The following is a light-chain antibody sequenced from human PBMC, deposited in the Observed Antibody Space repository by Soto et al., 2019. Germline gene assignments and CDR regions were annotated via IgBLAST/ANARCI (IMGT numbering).Light chain of an antibody. V-gene: IGLV2-23*01. CDR2: EGS. CDR3: CSFAGSSSFYV. Sequence: QAVVTQPASVSGSPGQSITISCTSTSSDVGSSNLVSWYQQHPGKAPKLIIYEGSRRPSGVSGRFSGSKSGNTASLTISGLQAEDEADYYCCSFAGSSSFYVFGSGTKLTVL. J-gene: IGLJ1*01. CDR1: SSDVGSSNL.